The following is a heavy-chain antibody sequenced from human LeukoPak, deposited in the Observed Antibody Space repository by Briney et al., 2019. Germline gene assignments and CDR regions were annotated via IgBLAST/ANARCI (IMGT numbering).Heavy chain of an antibody. Sequence: PGGSLRLSCAASGFIFRNYAMGWVRQAPGKGLEWVAVISYDGSNKYYADSVKGRFTISRDDSKNTLYLQVNSLRAEDTALYFCAKGHCSSTNCHCDYWGQGSLVTVSS. CDR3: AKGHCSSTNCHCDY. CDR1: GFIFRNYA. J-gene: IGHJ4*02. CDR2: ISYDGSNK. D-gene: IGHD2-2*01. V-gene: IGHV3-30*18.